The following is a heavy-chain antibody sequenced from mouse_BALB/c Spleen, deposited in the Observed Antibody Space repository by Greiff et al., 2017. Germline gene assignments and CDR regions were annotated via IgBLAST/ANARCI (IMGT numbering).Heavy chain of an antibody. CDR1: GYTFTTYP. CDR3: ARRGCGSAWLAY. V-gene: IGHV1-47*01. J-gene: IGHJ3*01. D-gene: IGHD1-1*01. Sequence: VQLHQSGAELVKPGASVKLSCKAFGYTFTTYPIEWMKQNHGKSLEWIGNFHPYNDDTKYNEKFKGKAKLTVEKSSSTVYLELSRLTSDDSAVYYCARRGCGSAWLAYWGQGTLVTVSA. CDR2: FHPYNDDT.